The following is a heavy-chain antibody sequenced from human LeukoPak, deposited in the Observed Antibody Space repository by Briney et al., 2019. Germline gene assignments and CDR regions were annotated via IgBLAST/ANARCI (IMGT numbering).Heavy chain of an antibody. J-gene: IGHJ4*02. D-gene: IGHD5-12*01. CDR3: ARELVATTDVFDY. Sequence: ASVKVSCKAPGYTFTSYYIHWVRQAPGQGLEWMGIINPSGGSTSYAQKLQDRVTMTRDTSTSTVYMELSSLRSEDTAVYYCARELVATTDVFDYWGQGTLVTVSS. V-gene: IGHV1-46*01. CDR1: GYTFTSYY. CDR2: INPSGGST.